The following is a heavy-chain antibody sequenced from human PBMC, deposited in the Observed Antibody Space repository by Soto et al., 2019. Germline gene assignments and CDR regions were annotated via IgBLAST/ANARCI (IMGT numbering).Heavy chain of an antibody. D-gene: IGHD4-17*01. J-gene: IGHJ6*02. Sequence: SETLSLTCTVSGGSISSSSYYWGWIRQPPGKGLEWIGSIYYSGSTYYNPSLKSRVTISVDTSKNQFSLKLSSVTAADTAVYYCARVTVIATLYGMDVWGQGTTVTVSS. CDR1: GGSISSSSYY. V-gene: IGHV4-39*07. CDR3: ARVTVIATLYGMDV. CDR2: IYYSGST.